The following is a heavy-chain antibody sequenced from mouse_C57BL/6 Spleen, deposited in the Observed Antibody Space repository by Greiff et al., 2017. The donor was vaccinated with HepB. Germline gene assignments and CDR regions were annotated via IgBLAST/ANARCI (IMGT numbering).Heavy chain of an antibody. V-gene: IGHV1-74*01. Sequence: QVQLKQPGAELVKPGASVKVSCKASGYTFTSYWMHWVKQRPGQGLEWIGRIHPSDSDTNYNQKFKGKATLTVDKSSSTAYMQLSSLTSEDSAVYYCATETAQATAWFAYWGQGTLVTVSA. J-gene: IGHJ3*01. D-gene: IGHD3-2*02. CDR3: ATETAQATAWFAY. CDR2: IHPSDSDT. CDR1: GYTFTSYW.